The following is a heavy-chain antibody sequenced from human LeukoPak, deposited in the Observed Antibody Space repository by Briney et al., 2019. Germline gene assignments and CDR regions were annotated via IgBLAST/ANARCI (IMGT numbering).Heavy chain of an antibody. CDR1: GGSISSYY. Sequence: SETLSLTCTVSGGSISSYYWSWIRQPPGKGLEWIGYIYYSGSTYYNPSLKSRVTISVDTSKNQFSLKLSSVTAADTAVYYCARKRAVLKDAFDIWGQGTMVTVSS. CDR2: IYYSGST. CDR3: ARKRAVLKDAFDI. D-gene: IGHD1-14*01. V-gene: IGHV4-59*01. J-gene: IGHJ3*02.